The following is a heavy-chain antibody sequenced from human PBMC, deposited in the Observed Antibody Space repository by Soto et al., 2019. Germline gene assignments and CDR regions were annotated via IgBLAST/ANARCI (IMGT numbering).Heavy chain of an antibody. J-gene: IGHJ4*02. CDR1: GFTFSSYA. V-gene: IGHV3-23*01. CDR2: ISGSGGST. Sequence: PGGSLRLSCAASGFTFSSYAMSWVRQAPGKGLEWVSAISGSGGSTYYADSVKGRFTISRDNSKNTLYLQMNSLRAEDTAVYYCANVLGEGLYGSGSYQGDYWGQGTLVTVSS. CDR3: ANVLGEGLYGSGSYQGDY. D-gene: IGHD3-10*01.